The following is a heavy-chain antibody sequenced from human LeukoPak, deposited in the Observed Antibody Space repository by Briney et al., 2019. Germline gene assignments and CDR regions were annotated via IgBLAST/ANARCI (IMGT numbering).Heavy chain of an antibody. CDR2: IYRGGGT. CDR1: GFTVTSDY. Sequence: QPGGSLRLSCAASGFTVTSDYMSWVRQAPGKGLEWVSSIYRGGGTYYEDSVKGRFTISRHSSKNTLYLQMSSLRPEDTAVYYCARVGTYYESGSGYHGGTDAFDVWGQGTLVTVSS. J-gene: IGHJ3*01. V-gene: IGHV3-53*04. D-gene: IGHD3-10*01. CDR3: ARVGTYYESGSGYHGGTDAFDV.